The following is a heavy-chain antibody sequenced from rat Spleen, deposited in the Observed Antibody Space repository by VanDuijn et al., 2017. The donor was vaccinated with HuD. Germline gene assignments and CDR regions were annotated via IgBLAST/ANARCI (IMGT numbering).Heavy chain of an antibody. CDR3: TRDGPYGNYFDY. CDR1: GFPFNNYW. D-gene: IGHD1-3*01. Sequence: EVQLVESGGGLVQPGRSLKLSCEVSGFPFNNYWMSWIRQAPGKGLEWVASITTTGGSIYYPDSVKGRFTMSRDNTQNTLSLQMNSLRSEDTATYYCTRDGPYGNYFDYWGQGVMVTVSS. J-gene: IGHJ2*01. V-gene: IGHV5-31*01. CDR2: ITTTGGSI.